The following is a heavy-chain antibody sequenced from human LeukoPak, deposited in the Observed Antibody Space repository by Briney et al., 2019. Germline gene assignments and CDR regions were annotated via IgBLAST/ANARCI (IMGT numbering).Heavy chain of an antibody. CDR3: ARGFSSWYYYYYYMDV. J-gene: IGHJ6*03. D-gene: IGHD6-13*01. Sequence: ASVKVSCKASGYTFTSYDINWVRQATGQGLEWMGWMNPNSGNTGYAQKFQGRVTMTRNTSISTAYMKLSSLRSEDTAVYYCARGFSSWYYYYYYMDVWGKGTTVTVSS. V-gene: IGHV1-8*01. CDR1: GYTFTSYD. CDR2: MNPNSGNT.